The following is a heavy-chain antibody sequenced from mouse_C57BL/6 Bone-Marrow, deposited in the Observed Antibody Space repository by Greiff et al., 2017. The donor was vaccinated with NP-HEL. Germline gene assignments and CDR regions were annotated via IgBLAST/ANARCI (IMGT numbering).Heavy chain of an antibody. CDR3: DLYYGSRYWYVEV. V-gene: IGHV5-6*01. CDR2: ISSGGRYT. J-gene: IGHJ1*03. CDR1: GFTFSSYG. Sequence: EVQLVESGGDLVKPGGSLKLSCAASGFTFSSYGMSLVRQTPDKRLEWVATISSGGRYTYYPDSLRGRFTISSDNTMNTLYLHLSSLKSEDTAMYYCDLYYGSRYWYVEVWGTGTTGTVSS. D-gene: IGHD1-1*01.